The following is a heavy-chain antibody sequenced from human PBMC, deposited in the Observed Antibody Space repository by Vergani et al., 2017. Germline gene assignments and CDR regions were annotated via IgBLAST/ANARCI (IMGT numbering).Heavy chain of an antibody. CDR3: ARHLRQLARNDVFDI. V-gene: IGHV4-39*01. CDR2: IYDSRNN. Sequence: QLQLQESVPRLVKPSETLSLTCSLSGMSISNNNYYWGWIRQPPGKGLEWIGSIYDSRNNNYRPSLKSRVSISVDTSTNQFSLNRTSVTAADTAVYYCARHLRQLARNDVFDIWGHGTLVTVSS. D-gene: IGHD6-6*01. CDR1: GMSISNNNYY. J-gene: IGHJ3*02.